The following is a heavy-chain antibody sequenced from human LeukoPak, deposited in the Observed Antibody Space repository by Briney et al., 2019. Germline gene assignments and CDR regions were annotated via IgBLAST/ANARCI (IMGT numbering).Heavy chain of an antibody. D-gene: IGHD3-22*01. V-gene: IGHV4-31*03. J-gene: IGHJ4*02. Sequence: SETLSLTCTVSGGSISSGGYYWSWIRQRPGKGLEWIGYIYYSGSTYYNPSLKSRVTISVDTSKNQFSLKLSSVTAADTAVYYCARQDDSSGYDYWGQGTLVTVSS. CDR3: ARQDDSSGYDY. CDR2: IYYSGST. CDR1: GGSISSGGYY.